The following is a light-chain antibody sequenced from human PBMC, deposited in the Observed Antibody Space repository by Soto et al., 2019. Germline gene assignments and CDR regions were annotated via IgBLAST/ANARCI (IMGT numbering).Light chain of an antibody. CDR1: QSISNS. J-gene: IGKJ2*01. CDR2: DAS. CDR3: QQYSYFYT. V-gene: IGKV1-5*01. Sequence: DIQMTQSPSTLSASVGDRVTITCRASQSISNSLAWYQQKLGKAPQVLMFDASSLASGVPSRFSGSGSGTESTLTISSLQPDDFATYYCQQYSYFYTFGQGTKLEIK.